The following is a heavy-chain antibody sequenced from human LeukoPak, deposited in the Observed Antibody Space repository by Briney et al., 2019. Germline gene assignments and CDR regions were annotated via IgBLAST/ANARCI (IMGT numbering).Heavy chain of an antibody. CDR1: GGSISSSSYY. Sequence: SETLSLTCTVSGGSISSSSYYWGWIRQPPGKGLEWIGSNYYSGSTYYNPSLKSRVTISVDTSKNQFSLKLSSVTAAYTAVYYCARLKQEITMIVVVIGYFDYWGQGTLVTVSS. CDR2: NYYSGST. V-gene: IGHV4-39*01. D-gene: IGHD3-22*01. J-gene: IGHJ4*02. CDR3: ARLKQEITMIVVVIGYFDY.